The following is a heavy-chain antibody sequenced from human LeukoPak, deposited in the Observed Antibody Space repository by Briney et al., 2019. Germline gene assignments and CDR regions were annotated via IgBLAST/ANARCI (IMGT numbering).Heavy chain of an antibody. J-gene: IGHJ4*02. CDR1: GGSFSGYY. D-gene: IGHD5-18*01. CDR3: ARAGPDTAFDY. CDR2: INHSGST. V-gene: IGHV4-34*01. Sequence: SETLSLTCAVYGGSFSGYYWSWIRQPPGKGLEWIGEINHSGSTNYNPSLKGRVTISVDTSKNQFSLKLSSVTAADTAVYYCARAGPDTAFDYWGQGTLVTVSS.